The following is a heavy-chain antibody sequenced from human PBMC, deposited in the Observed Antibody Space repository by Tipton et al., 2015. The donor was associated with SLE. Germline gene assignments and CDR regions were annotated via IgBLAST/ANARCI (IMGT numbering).Heavy chain of an antibody. Sequence: SLRLSCAASGFTFDDYGMSWVRQAPGKGLEWVSGINWNGGNTGYGDSVKGRFTVSRDNAKNSPYLQMNSLRAEDTALYYCARVKYSSGSYYFDCWGQGTLVTVSS. V-gene: IGHV3-20*04. CDR1: GFTFDDYG. CDR2: INWNGGNT. D-gene: IGHD6-19*01. CDR3: ARVKYSSGSYYFDC. J-gene: IGHJ4*02.